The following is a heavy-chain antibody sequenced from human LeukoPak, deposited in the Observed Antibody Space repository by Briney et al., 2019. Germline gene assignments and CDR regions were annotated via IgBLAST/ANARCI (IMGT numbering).Heavy chain of an antibody. J-gene: IGHJ4*02. CDR2: IYYSGST. Sequence: PSETLSLTCTVSGGSISSYYWSWIRQPPGKGLEWIGYIYYSGSTNYNPSFKSRVTISVDTSKNQFSLKLSSVTAADTAVYYCARGYCSGGSCYLDYWGQGTLVTVSS. CDR1: GGSISSYY. D-gene: IGHD2-15*01. CDR3: ARGYCSGGSCYLDY. V-gene: IGHV4-59*01.